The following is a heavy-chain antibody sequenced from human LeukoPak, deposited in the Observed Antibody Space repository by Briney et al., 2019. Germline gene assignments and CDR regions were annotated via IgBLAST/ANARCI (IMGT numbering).Heavy chain of an antibody. D-gene: IGHD3-10*01. V-gene: IGHV4-59*01. Sequence: SETLSLTCTVSGGSISSYYWSWIRQPPGKGLEWIGYIYYSGSTNYNPSLKSRVTILVDTSKNQFSLKLSSVTAADTAVYYCARVTRSSAFDIWGQGTMVTVSS. CDR1: GGSISSYY. CDR2: IYYSGST. J-gene: IGHJ3*02. CDR3: ARVTRSSAFDI.